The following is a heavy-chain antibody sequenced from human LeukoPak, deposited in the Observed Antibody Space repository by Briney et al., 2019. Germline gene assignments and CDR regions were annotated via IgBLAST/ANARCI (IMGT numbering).Heavy chain of an antibody. D-gene: IGHD2-15*01. V-gene: IGHV3-49*05. CDR3: TRALDGGDY. Sequence: KTGGSLRLSCTASGFTFGDYAVTWFRQAPGKGLEWVGFIRSKAYGGTTEYAASVKGRFTISRDDSKSIAYLQMNSLKTGDTAVYYCTRALDGGDYWGQGTLVTVSS. J-gene: IGHJ4*02. CDR2: IRSKAYGGTT. CDR1: GFTFGDYA.